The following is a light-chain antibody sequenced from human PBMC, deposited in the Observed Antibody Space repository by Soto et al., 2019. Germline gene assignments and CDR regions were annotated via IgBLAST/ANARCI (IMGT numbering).Light chain of an antibody. CDR1: SSNIGSNS. J-gene: IGLJ2*01. V-gene: IGLV1-47*01. CDR3: AAWDDSLRAVV. Sequence: QSVLTQPPSASGTPGQRVAISCSGSSSNIGSNSVYWYQQLPGTAPKLLIYTNAQRPSGVPDRFSGFKSVTSASLAISGLRSEDEADYYCAAWDDSLRAVVFGGGTQLTVL. CDR2: TNA.